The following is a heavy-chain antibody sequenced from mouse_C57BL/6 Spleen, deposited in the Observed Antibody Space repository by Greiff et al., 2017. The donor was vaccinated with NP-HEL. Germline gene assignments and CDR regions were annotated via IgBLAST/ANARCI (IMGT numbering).Heavy chain of an antibody. CDR1: GYTFTRYW. CDR2: IYPGSGST. J-gene: IGHJ4*01. CDR3: AIPHYYGSHYAMDY. Sequence: QVQLQQPGAELVKPGASVQMSCKASGYTFTRYWITWVKQRPGQGLEWIGDIYPGSGSTNYNEKFKSKATLTVDTSSSTAYMQLSSLTSEDSAVYYCAIPHYYGSHYAMDYWGQGTSVTVSS. D-gene: IGHD1-1*01. V-gene: IGHV1-55*01.